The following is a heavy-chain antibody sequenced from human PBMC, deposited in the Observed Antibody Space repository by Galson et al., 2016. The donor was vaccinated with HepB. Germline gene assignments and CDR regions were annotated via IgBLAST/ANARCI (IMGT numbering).Heavy chain of an antibody. Sequence: SVKVSCKASGYTFTSYYMHWVRQAPGQGLEWLGIINPRDGTTSYAQKFQGRVTLTRDTSTSTVYMELSSLRFEDMAIYYCARDPDSGDYGRGLDYWGQGTQVTVSA. CDR1: GYTFTSYY. CDR2: INPRDGTT. CDR3: ARDPDSGDYGRGLDY. J-gene: IGHJ4*02. D-gene: IGHD4-17*01. V-gene: IGHV1-46*01.